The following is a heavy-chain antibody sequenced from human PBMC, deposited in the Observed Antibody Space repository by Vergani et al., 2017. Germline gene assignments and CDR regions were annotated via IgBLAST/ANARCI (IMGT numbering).Heavy chain of an antibody. CDR2: ISGSSSYV. CDR3: TTVSPHIVGATDY. J-gene: IGHJ4*02. Sequence: EVQLVESGGGLVKPGGSLRLSCAASGFSFSSYSMNWVRQAPGKGLEWVASISGSSSYVFYRDSVEGRFTITRDNAKKSVYLQMNSLKTEDTAVYYCTTVSPHIVGATDYWGQGTLVTVSS. CDR1: GFSFSSYS. D-gene: IGHD1-26*01. V-gene: IGHV3-21*03.